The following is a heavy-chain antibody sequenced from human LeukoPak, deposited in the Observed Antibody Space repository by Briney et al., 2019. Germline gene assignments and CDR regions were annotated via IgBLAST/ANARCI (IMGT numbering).Heavy chain of an antibody. J-gene: IGHJ6*02. CDR3: ARGHKDCSRISCFSIYYYHGMDI. CDR1: GYTFTNYD. D-gene: IGHD2-2*01. V-gene: IGHV1-8*01. Sequence: ASVKVSCKASGYTFTNYDLNWVRQAPGQGPEWMGWMNPNSGDRGNAQKFQGRVTMTSDTSISTAYMELSSLRSDDTAVYYCARGHKDCSRISCFSIYYYHGMDIWGQGTMVTVFS. CDR2: MNPNSGDR.